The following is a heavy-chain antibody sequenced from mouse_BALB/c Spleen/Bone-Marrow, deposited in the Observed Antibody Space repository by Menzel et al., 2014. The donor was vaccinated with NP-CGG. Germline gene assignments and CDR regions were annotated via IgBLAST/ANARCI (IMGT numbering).Heavy chain of an antibody. CDR3: ARGIPYYPMDF. D-gene: IGHD5-1-1*01. CDR1: GFNIKDTY. J-gene: IGHJ4*01. CDR2: IDPANGNT. Sequence: EVQGVESGAELVKPGASVKLSCTASGFNIKDTYMHWVKQRPEQGLERIGRIDPANGNTKFAPKFQGKATITADTSSNTAYLHLSSLTSEDTAVYYCARGIPYYPMDFWGQGTSVTVSS. V-gene: IGHV14-3*02.